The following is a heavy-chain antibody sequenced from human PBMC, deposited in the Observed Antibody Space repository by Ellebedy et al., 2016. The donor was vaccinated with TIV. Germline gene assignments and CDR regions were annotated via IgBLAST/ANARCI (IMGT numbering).Heavy chain of an antibody. V-gene: IGHV5-51*01. CDR3: ARRGYGGNGPFDY. J-gene: IGHJ4*02. CDR1: RDTFTNSW. D-gene: IGHD4-23*01. CDR2: IYPGDSDT. Sequence: GGSLRLSXQGSRDTFTNSWIGWVRQMPGKGLEWMGIIYPGDSDTRYSPSFQGQVTISADKSISTAYLQWSSLKASDTAMYYCARRGYGGNGPFDYWGQGTLVTVSS.